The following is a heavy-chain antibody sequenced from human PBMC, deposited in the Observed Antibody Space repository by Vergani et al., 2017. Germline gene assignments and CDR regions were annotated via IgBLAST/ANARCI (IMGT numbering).Heavy chain of an antibody. CDR3: GKDIYSRRNYFYYTDV. CDR1: GFRLEDYA. D-gene: IGHD4-11*01. V-gene: IGHV3-9*01. CDR2: ITWNSGRI. Sequence: EVQLVESGGGLVQPGRSLRVSCAASGFRLEDYAMHWVRIVPGKGLEWVSSITWNSGRIEYADSVKGRFTTSRDNARNSLYLQMNSLRPEDTASYFCGKDIYSRRNYFYYTDVWGTGTTVTVSS. J-gene: IGHJ6*03.